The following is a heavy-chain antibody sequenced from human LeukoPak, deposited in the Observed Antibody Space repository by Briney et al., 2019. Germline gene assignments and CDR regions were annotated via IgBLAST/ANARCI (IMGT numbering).Heavy chain of an antibody. CDR1: GLTFAAYA. D-gene: IGHD2-15*01. J-gene: IGHJ4*02. CDR2: ISDSGGST. Sequence: AGGSLRLSCAVSGLTFAAYAMTWVRQAPEKGLEWVSTISDSGGSTYYADSLKGRFTISRDNSKNTLYLQVDRLSAEDTAVYYCAKLGGYCSSGSCRDFDYWGQGTLVTVSS. V-gene: IGHV3-23*01. CDR3: AKLGGYCSSGSCRDFDY.